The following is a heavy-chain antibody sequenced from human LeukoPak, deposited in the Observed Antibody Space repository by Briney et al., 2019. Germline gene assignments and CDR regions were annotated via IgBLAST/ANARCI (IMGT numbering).Heavy chain of an antibody. V-gene: IGHV3-9*03. CDR2: ISWNSGSI. CDR1: GFTFDDYA. J-gene: IGHJ4*02. CDR3: AKGGDYGDLYFDY. Sequence: PGGSLRLSCAASGFTFDDYAMHWVRQAPGKGLEWVSGISWNSGSIGYADSVKGRFTISRDNAKNSLYLQMNSLRAEDMALYHCAKGGDYGDLYFDYWGQGTLVTVSS. D-gene: IGHD4-17*01.